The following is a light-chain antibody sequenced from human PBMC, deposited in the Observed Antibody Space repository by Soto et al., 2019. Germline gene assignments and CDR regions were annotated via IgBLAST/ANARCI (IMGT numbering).Light chain of an antibody. CDR1: GSNIGSNT. CDR2: SNN. Sequence: QAVVTQPPSASGTPGQRVTISCSGSGSNIGSNTVNWYQQLPGTAPKLLIYSNNQRPSGVPDRFSGSKSGTSASLAISGLQSEDEADYYCAAWDDSLNDVVFGGGTQLTVL. J-gene: IGLJ2*01. CDR3: AAWDDSLNDVV. V-gene: IGLV1-44*01.